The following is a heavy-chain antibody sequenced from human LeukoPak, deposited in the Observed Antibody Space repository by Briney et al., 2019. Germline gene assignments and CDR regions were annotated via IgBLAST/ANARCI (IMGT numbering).Heavy chain of an antibody. J-gene: IGHJ3*02. Sequence: GGSLRLSCAASGFTFSSYAMSWVRQAPGKGLEWVSAISGSGGSTYYADSVKGRFTISRDNSKNTLYLQMNSLRAEDTAVYYCAKDLKLTYTVIGGDAFDIWGQGTMVTVSS. D-gene: IGHD4-17*01. V-gene: IGHV3-23*01. CDR1: GFTFSSYA. CDR3: AKDLKLTYTVIGGDAFDI. CDR2: ISGSGGST.